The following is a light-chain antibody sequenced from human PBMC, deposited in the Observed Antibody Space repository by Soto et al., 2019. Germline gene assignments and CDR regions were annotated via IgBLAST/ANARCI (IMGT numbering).Light chain of an antibody. J-gene: IGLJ1*01. V-gene: IGLV2-14*01. Sequence: QSALTQPASVSGSPGQSITISCTGTSSDVGGYNYVSWYQQHPGKAPKLMIFDVSNRPSGVSNRFSGSKSGNTASLTISGRQAEDEGDYYCSSYTSSSTLYVFGTGTKLTVL. CDR2: DVS. CDR1: SSDVGGYNY. CDR3: SSYTSSSTLYV.